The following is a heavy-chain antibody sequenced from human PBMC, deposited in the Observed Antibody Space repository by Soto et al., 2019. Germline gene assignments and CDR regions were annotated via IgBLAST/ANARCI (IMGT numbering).Heavy chain of an antibody. Sequence: EVQLVESGGGLAQPGGSLRLSCEASGFTFSNYGMNWVRQAPGKGLEWVSYIDSSSRSIYYSASVKGRFSISRDNAESSLFLQMNSLRDEDTAVYYCARDPYTSTLVTIMDYWGQGILVTVSS. CDR1: GFTFSNYG. D-gene: IGHD2-21*02. J-gene: IGHJ4*02. CDR3: ARDPYTSTLVTIMDY. CDR2: IDSSSRSI. V-gene: IGHV3-48*02.